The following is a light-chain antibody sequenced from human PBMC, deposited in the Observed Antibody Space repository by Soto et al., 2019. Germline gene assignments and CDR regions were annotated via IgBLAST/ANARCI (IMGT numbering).Light chain of an antibody. J-gene: IGKJ5*01. CDR2: KAS. CDR1: QSISVW. CDR3: QQYNSYSPT. Sequence: DIQMTQSASTLSASVGDRVTITCRASQSISVWLAWYQQKAGKAPNLLIYKASRLESGVPSRFSGSGSETEFTPTISGLQPDDSATYYCQQYNSYSPTFGQGTRLEIK. V-gene: IGKV1-5*03.